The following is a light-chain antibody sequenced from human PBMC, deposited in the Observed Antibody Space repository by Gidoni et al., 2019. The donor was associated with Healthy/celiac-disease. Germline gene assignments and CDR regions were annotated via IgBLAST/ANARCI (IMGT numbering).Light chain of an antibody. Sequence: EIVMTQSPATLSVSPGERATLSCRASQSVSSNLAWYQQKPGQAPRHLIYGASIRATGIPARFSGSGSGTEFTLTISILQSEDFAVYYCQQYNNWPWITFGQGTRLEIK. CDR2: GAS. CDR1: QSVSSN. V-gene: IGKV3D-15*03. J-gene: IGKJ5*01. CDR3: QQYNNWPWIT.